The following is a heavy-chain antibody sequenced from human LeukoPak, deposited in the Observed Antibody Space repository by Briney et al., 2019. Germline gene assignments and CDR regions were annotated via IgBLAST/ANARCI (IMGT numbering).Heavy chain of an antibody. D-gene: IGHD7-27*01. CDR3: ARDFSGDYYFDY. Sequence: SGRSLRLSCVASGYTFSANGMHWVRQAPGKGLEWVGMISYDGSDEYYADSVKGRFTISRDDSENTLYLQINSLRVEDTAVYYCARDFSGDYYFDYWGQGTLVTVSS. V-gene: IGHV3-33*01. CDR1: GYTFSANG. J-gene: IGHJ4*02. CDR2: ISYDGSDE.